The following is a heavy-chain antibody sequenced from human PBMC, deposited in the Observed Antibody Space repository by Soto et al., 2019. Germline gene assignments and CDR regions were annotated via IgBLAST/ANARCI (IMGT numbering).Heavy chain of an antibody. CDR3: ARTTAVPNSLRSRYFFDY. J-gene: IGHJ4*02. CDR2: VSYSGTT. Sequence: PSVTLSLTCSVSGGSVSDKTYYWSWIRQPPGKRLEWIGYVSYSGTTNYNPSLKSRVTISVDLSKNQFSLRLSSVTTADTALYYCARTTAVPNSLRSRYFFDYWGQGTLVTV. CDR1: GGSVSDKTYY. V-gene: IGHV4-61*01. D-gene: IGHD4-17*01.